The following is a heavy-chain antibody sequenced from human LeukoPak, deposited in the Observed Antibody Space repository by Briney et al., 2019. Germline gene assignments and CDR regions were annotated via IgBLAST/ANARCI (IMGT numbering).Heavy chain of an antibody. CDR3: ARDRRPDAFDV. CDR2: ISNIGNTI. Sequence: PGGSLRLSCAASGFRFSDYYMSWLRQAPGKGLEWVSYISNIGNTIYYADSVKGRFTISRDNAKNSLYLQTNSLRAEDTAVYYCARDRRPDAFDVWGQGTMVTVSS. J-gene: IGHJ3*01. CDR1: GFRFSDYY. V-gene: IGHV3-11*04.